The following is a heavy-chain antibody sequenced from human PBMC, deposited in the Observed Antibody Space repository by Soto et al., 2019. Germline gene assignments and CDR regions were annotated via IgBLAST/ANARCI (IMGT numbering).Heavy chain of an antibody. CDR2: ISSNGGST. D-gene: IGHD2-15*01. CDR3: VTSEYGYCSGGSCYTLGAIDY. J-gene: IGHJ4*02. Sequence: GGSLRLSCSASGFTFSSYAMHWVRQAPGKGLEYVSAISSNGGSTYYADSVKGRFTISRDNSKNTLYLQMSSLRAEDTAVYYCVTSEYGYCSGGSCYTLGAIDYWGQGTLVTVSS. CDR1: GFTFSSYA. V-gene: IGHV3-64D*08.